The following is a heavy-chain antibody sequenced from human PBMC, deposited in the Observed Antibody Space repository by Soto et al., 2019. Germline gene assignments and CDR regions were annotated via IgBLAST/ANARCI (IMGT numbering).Heavy chain of an antibody. Sequence: SETLSLTCAVYGGSFSGYYWSWIRQPPGKGLEWIGEINHSGSTNYNPSLKSRVTISVDTSKNQFSLKLSSVTAADTAVYYCARHKDTATDSLDYWGQGTLVTVSS. V-gene: IGHV4-34*01. CDR2: INHSGST. J-gene: IGHJ4*02. D-gene: IGHD5-18*01. CDR3: ARHKDTATDSLDY. CDR1: GGSFSGYY.